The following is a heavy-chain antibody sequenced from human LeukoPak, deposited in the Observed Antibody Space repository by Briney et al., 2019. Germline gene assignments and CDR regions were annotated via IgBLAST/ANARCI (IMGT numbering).Heavy chain of an antibody. V-gene: IGHV4-39*07. CDR1: GVSVSSSANS. CDR2: VFYSGNS. CDR3: ARDDFEYSVHYGMDV. Sequence: ETLSLTCTVSGVSVSSSANSWGWIREPPGKGLEWIGSVFYSGNSNYNPSLQSRVTMSVDTSKNQISLRLRFVTAADTAVYYCARDDFEYSVHYGMDVWGQGTAVTVSS. J-gene: IGHJ6*02. D-gene: IGHD3-9*01.